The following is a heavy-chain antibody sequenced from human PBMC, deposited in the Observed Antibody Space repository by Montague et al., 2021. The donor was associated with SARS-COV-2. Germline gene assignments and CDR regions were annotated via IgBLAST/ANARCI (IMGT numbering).Heavy chain of an antibody. J-gene: IGHJ6*02. CDR3: ARAFVSDFYYYGMDV. CDR1: GGSIGSGGYY. Sequence: TLSLTCTVSGGSIGSGGYYWSWIRQHSGKGLEWIGYIYYSGSSYYNPSLKSRVNISVDTSKNQFSLKLSSVTAADTAVYYCARAFVSDFYYYGMDVWGQGTTVTVSS. V-gene: IGHV4-31*03. D-gene: IGHD3-10*01. CDR2: IYYSGSS.